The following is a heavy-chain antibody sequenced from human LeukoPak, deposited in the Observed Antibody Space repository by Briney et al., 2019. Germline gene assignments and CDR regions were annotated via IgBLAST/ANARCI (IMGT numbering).Heavy chain of an antibody. D-gene: IGHD6-19*01. CDR2: IYSGGDT. CDR3: ARNQWLVQDAFDI. CDR1: GFFVSNNY. Sequence: GGSLRLSCAASGFFVSNNYMSWVRQAPGKGLEWVSVIYSGGDTYYADSVKGRFTISRDNAKNSLYLQMNSLRAEDTAVYYCARNQWLVQDAFDIWGQGTMVTVSS. V-gene: IGHV3-66*01. J-gene: IGHJ3*02.